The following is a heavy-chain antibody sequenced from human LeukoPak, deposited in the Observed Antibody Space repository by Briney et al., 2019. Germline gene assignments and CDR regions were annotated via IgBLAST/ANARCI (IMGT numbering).Heavy chain of an antibody. Sequence: GGSLRLSCAASGFTFSSHAMSWVRQAPGKGLEWVAVISYDGSNKYYADSVKGRFTISRDSSKNTLYLQMNSLRAEDTAVYYCASVYAWGQGTLVTVSS. CDR3: ASVYA. V-gene: IGHV3-30-3*01. CDR2: ISYDGSNK. CDR1: GFTFSSHA. J-gene: IGHJ5*02. D-gene: IGHD5/OR15-5a*01.